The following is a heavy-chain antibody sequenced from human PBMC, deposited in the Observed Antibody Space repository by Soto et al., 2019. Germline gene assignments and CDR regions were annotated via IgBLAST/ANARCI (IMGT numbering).Heavy chain of an antibody. J-gene: IGHJ5*02. V-gene: IGHV1-2*02. CDR3: ARDFEPLVRPAAVVGNWFDP. Sequence: QVQLVQSGAEVMRPGASVTVSCKTSGYTFTEYYLHWVRQAPGLGLEWMGWINPSSGGTNYAQRFQGRVTMTWDTSISTAYLEVTNLRYEDTAVYYYARDFEPLVRPAAVVGNWFDPWGQGTLVTVSS. D-gene: IGHD2-2*01. CDR1: GYTFTEYY. CDR2: INPSSGGT.